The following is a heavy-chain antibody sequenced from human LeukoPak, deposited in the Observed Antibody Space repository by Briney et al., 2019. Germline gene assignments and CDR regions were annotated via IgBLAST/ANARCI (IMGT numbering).Heavy chain of an antibody. CDR2: MYHSGSI. CDR1: GYSISSGFY. J-gene: IGHJ6*04. D-gene: IGHD3-9*01. Sequence: KPSETLSLTCGVSGYSISSGFYWGWIRQPPGKGLEWIGIMYHSGSIYYNRSLKSRVTISADTSNSHLSLKLSSVTAADTAVYYCVRHPDPYYDIFLVWGKGTTVTVSS. V-gene: IGHV4-38-2*01. CDR3: VRHPDPYYDIFLV.